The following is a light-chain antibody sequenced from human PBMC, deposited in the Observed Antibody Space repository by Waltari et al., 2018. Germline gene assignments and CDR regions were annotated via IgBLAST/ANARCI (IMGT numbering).Light chain of an antibody. V-gene: IGKV2-30*01. Sequence: DVGLIQSPLSPPVTLGQPASIPCRSSQTLVYTDGISYLNCFHQRPGQAPRRLIYKVSNRDSGVPDRFSGSGSGTDFTLIISSVEADDVGVYFCMQATHWPVTFGQGTRLEIK. CDR2: KVS. CDR3: MQATHWPVT. CDR1: QTLVYTDGISY. J-gene: IGKJ5*01.